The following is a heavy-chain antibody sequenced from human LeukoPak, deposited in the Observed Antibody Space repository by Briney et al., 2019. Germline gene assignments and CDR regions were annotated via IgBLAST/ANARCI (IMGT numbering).Heavy chain of an antibody. J-gene: IGHJ3*02. CDR3: AKVVVAAYDAFDI. V-gene: IGHV4-34*01. Sequence: PSETLSLTRAVYGGSFSGYYWSWIRQPPGKGLEWIGEINHSGSTNYNPSLKSRVTISVDTSKNQFSLKLSSVTAADTAVYYCAKVVVAAYDAFDIWGQGTMVTVSS. CDR1: GGSFSGYY. CDR2: INHSGST. D-gene: IGHD2-15*01.